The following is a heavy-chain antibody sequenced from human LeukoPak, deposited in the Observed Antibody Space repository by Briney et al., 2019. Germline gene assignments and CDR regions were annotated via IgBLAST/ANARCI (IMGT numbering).Heavy chain of an antibody. CDR3: ARGREIHGGSDTKLDHY. CDR1: GYSFTDYY. Sequence: ASVTVSCKASGYSFTDYYMHWVRQAPGQGLEWMGWISPRSCDTSYGQKFQGRVTMTRDTSINTVDMDLSGLTSDDTAVFYCARGREIHGGSDTKLDHYWGQGTLVTVSS. V-gene: IGHV1-2*02. D-gene: IGHD3-10*01. CDR2: ISPRSCDT. J-gene: IGHJ4*02.